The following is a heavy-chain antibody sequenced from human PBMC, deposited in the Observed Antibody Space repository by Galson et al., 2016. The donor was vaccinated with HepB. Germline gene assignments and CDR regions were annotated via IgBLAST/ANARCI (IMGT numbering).Heavy chain of an antibody. Sequence: SLRLSCGASGFTFDVYAMHWVRQAPGKGLEWVSGISWNSGRIGYADSVKGRFTISRDNAKNSLFLQMNGLRPEDTALYYCAKDTSYSSSWFYFDYWGQGALVTVSS. CDR3: AKDTSYSSSWFYFDY. CDR1: GFTFDVYA. J-gene: IGHJ4*02. CDR2: ISWNSGRI. V-gene: IGHV3-9*01. D-gene: IGHD6-13*01.